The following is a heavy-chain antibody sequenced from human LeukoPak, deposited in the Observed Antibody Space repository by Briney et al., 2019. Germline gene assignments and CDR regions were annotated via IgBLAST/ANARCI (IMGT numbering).Heavy chain of an antibody. CDR1: GYTFTSYG. CDR2: ISAYNGNT. Sequence: ASVKVSCKASGYTFTSYGTSWVRQAPGQGLEWMGWISAYNGNTNYAQKLQGRVTMTTDTSTSTAYMELRSLRSDDTAVYYCARAPYCGGDCPMGWFDPWGQGTLVTVSS. J-gene: IGHJ5*02. D-gene: IGHD2-21*02. V-gene: IGHV1-18*01. CDR3: ARAPYCGGDCPMGWFDP.